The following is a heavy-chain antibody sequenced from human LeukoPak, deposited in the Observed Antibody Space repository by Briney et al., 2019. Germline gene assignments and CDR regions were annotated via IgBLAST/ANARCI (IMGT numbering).Heavy chain of an antibody. CDR1: GGSISGDD. CDR2: IYYTGGT. J-gene: IGHJ4*02. D-gene: IGHD2-21*01. Sequence: PSETLSLTCTVSGGSISGDDWSWIRQPPGKGLEWVAYIYYTGGTNYNPSLKSRVTISVDTSKNQFSLRLSSVTAADTAVYYCARLQGDSTAVFDYWGQGTLVSVSS. CDR3: ARLQGDSTAVFDY. V-gene: IGHV4-59*01.